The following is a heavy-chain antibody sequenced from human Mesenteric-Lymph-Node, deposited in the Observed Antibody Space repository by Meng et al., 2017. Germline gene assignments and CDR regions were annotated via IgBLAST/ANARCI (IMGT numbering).Heavy chain of an antibody. CDR1: GGSISSGGHS. CDR3: ARVDSSGYFLDY. Sequence: QVQLQESGPGRGKHSQTLSRTCTVSGGSISSGGHSWSWIRQHPGKGLEWIAYIYYSGSTYYNPSLKSRVILSVDTSKNQFSLKLSSVTAADTAVYYCARVDSSGYFLDYWGQGTLVTVSS. CDR2: IYYSGST. V-gene: IGHV4-31*03. D-gene: IGHD3-22*01. J-gene: IGHJ4*01.